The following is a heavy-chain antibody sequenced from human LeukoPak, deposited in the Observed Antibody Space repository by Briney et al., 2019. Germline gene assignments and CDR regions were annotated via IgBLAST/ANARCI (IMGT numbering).Heavy chain of an antibody. Sequence: ASVKVSCKAPGYTFTGYYMHWVRQAPGQGLEWMGWINPNSGGTNYAQKFQGRVTMTRDTSISTAYMELSRLRSDDTAVYYCARVWFGELHSIDYYYYGMDVWGQGTTVTVSS. CDR1: GYTFTGYY. V-gene: IGHV1-2*02. CDR3: ARVWFGELHSIDYYYYGMDV. D-gene: IGHD3-10*01. CDR2: INPNSGGT. J-gene: IGHJ6*02.